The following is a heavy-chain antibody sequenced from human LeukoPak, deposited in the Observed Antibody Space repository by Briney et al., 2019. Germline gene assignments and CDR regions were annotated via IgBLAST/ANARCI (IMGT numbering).Heavy chain of an antibody. Sequence: PGGSLRLSCAASGFTFSSYDIHWVRQAPGKGLEWVAFIRYDGSNKYYADSVKGRFTISRDNSKNTLYLQMNSLRAEDTAVYYCVVVPAAILHYFDYWGQGTLVTVSS. CDR3: VVVPAAILHYFDY. J-gene: IGHJ4*02. V-gene: IGHV3-30*02. CDR2: IRYDGSNK. D-gene: IGHD2-2*02. CDR1: GFTFSSYD.